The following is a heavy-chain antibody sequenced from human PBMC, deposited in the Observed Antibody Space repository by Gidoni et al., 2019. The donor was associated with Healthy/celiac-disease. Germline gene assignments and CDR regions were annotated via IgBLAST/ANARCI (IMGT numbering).Heavy chain of an antibody. CDR3: ARIPGYSSSSHGDY. D-gene: IGHD6-13*01. V-gene: IGHV3-30*03. J-gene: IGHJ4*02. CDR2: ISYDGSNK. Sequence: QVQLVESGGGVVQPGRSLRLSCAASGFTFSSYGMHWVRQAPGKGLEWVAVISYDGSNKYYADSVKGRFTISRDNSKNTLYLQMNSLRAEDTAVYYCARIPGYSSSSHGDYWGQGTLVTVSS. CDR1: GFTFSSYG.